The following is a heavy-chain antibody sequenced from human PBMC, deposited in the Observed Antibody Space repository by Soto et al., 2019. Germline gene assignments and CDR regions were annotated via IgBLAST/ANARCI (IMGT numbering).Heavy chain of an antibody. CDR1: GGSIRSYD. CDR2: FYNSGST. Sequence: XXTLSLPYTVFGGSIRSYDWRWVLRPPGKGLEWIGYFYNSGSTTYNSSLKSRVTISIDTSKNQFSLKLNSVTAADTAVYYCAKEEFNFGPFDYWGQGALVTVSS. V-gene: IGHV4-59*01. J-gene: IGHJ4*02. D-gene: IGHD1-1*01. CDR3: AKEEFNFGPFDY.